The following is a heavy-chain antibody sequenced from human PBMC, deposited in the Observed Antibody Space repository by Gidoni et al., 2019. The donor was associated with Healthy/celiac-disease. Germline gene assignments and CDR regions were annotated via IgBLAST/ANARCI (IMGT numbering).Heavy chain of an antibody. D-gene: IGHD5-18*01. V-gene: IGHV4-30-4*01. J-gene: IGHJ4*02. CDR3: ARESGYSYGRPFDY. CDR1: GGSISSGDYY. Sequence: QVQLQESGPRLVKPSPNLSLTCTVSGGSISSGDYYWSWIRQPPGKGLEWIGYIYYSGSPYYNPSLKSRVTISVDTSKTQFSLKLSSVTAADTAVYYCARESGYSYGRPFDYWGQGTLVTVSS. CDR2: IYYSGSP.